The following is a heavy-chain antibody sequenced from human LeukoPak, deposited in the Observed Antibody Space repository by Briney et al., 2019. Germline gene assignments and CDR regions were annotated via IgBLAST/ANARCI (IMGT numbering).Heavy chain of an antibody. CDR2: IYHSGST. D-gene: IGHD3-10*01. V-gene: IGHV4-4*02. Sequence: PSETLSLTCAVSGGSISSSNGWSWVRQPPGKGLEWIGEIYHSGSTNYNPSLKSRVTISVDKSKNQFSLKLSSVTAADTAVYYCAREVSWFGEYYYYYYMDVWGKGTTVTVSS. J-gene: IGHJ6*03. CDR1: GGSISSSNG. CDR3: AREVSWFGEYYYYYYMDV.